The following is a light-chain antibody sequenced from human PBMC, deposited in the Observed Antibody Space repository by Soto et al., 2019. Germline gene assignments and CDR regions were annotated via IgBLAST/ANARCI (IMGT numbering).Light chain of an antibody. CDR1: QSVRSY. Sequence: IVLTQSPATLSLSPGERATLSCRASQSVRSYLAWYQHKPGQAPRLLIYDTSSRATGIPDRFSGSGSGTDFTLTISRLEPEEFAVYYCQQYGSSRVTVGQGTRLEIK. V-gene: IGKV3-20*01. J-gene: IGKJ5*01. CDR3: QQYGSSRVT. CDR2: DTS.